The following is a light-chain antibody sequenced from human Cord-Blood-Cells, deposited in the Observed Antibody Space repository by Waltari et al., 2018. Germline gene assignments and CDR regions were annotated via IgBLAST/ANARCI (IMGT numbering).Light chain of an antibody. Sequence: EIVLTQSPGTLSLSPGERATLYCRARQSVSSSYLAWYQQKPGQAPRLLIYGASSRATGIPDRFSGSGSGTDFTLTISRLEPEDFAVYYCQQYGSSPTFGQGTKLEIK. CDR2: GAS. CDR1: QSVSSSY. CDR3: QQYGSSPT. J-gene: IGKJ2*01. V-gene: IGKV3-20*01.